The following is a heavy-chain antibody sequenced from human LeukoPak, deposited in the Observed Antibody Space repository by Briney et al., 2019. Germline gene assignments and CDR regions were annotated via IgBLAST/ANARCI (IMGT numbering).Heavy chain of an antibody. CDR3: ARGVPYYYGSSGYSTFDY. CDR1: GFTFTSSA. Sequence: SVKVSCKASGFTFTSSAVQWVRQARGQRLEWIGWIVVGSGNTNYAQKFQERVTITRDMSSSTAYMELSSLRSEDTAVYYCARGVPYYYGSSGYSTFDYWGQGTLVTVSS. V-gene: IGHV1-58*01. J-gene: IGHJ4*02. CDR2: IVVGSGNT. D-gene: IGHD3-22*01.